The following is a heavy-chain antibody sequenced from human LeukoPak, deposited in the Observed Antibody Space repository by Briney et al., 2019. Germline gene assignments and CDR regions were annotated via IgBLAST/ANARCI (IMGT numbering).Heavy chain of an antibody. CDR2: IRYDGSNK. V-gene: IGHV3-30*02. Sequence: GGSLRLSCAASGFRFNTFWMSWVRQAPGKGLEWVAFIRYDGSNKYYADSVKGRFTISRDNSNNTLYLQMNSLRAEDTAVYYCAKDPDCTSGVCYTFFDYWGQGTLVTVSS. CDR3: AKDPDCTSGVCYTFFDY. D-gene: IGHD2-8*01. CDR1: GFRFNTFW. J-gene: IGHJ4*02.